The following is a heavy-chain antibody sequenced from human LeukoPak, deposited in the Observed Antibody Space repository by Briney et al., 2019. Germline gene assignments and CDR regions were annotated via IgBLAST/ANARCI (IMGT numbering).Heavy chain of an antibody. Sequence: SETLSLTCTVSGGSISSHYWSWIRQPPGKGLEWIGYIYYSGSTNYNPSLKSRVTISVDTSKNQFSLKLSSVTAADTAVYYCARGARETLHFDYWGQGTLVTVSS. D-gene: IGHD4-23*01. J-gene: IGHJ4*02. CDR2: IYYSGST. CDR3: ARGARETLHFDY. CDR1: GGSISSHY. V-gene: IGHV4-59*11.